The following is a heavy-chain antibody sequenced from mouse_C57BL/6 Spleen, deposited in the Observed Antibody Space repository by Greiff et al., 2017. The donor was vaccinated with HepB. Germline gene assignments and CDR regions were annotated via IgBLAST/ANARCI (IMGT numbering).Heavy chain of an antibody. CDR3: VRQRSHDLLYAMDY. J-gene: IGHJ4*01. CDR1: GFTFTTYA. Sequence: EVQGVESGGGLVQPKGSLKLSCAASGFTFTTYAMHWVRQAPGKGLEWVARIRSKSSNYATYYADSVKDRFTISRDDSQSMLYLQMNNLKTEDTAMYYCVRQRSHDLLYAMDYWGQGTSVTVSS. V-gene: IGHV10-3*01. CDR2: IRSKSSNYAT.